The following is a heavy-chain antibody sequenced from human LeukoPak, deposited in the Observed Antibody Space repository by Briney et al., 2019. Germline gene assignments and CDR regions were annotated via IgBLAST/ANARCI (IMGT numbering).Heavy chain of an antibody. J-gene: IGHJ6*03. CDR2: INHSGST. CDR3: AREAAGGYTHRYYYMDV. CDR1: GGSFSGYY. V-gene: IGHV4-34*01. Sequence: SETLSLTCAVYGGSFSGYYWSWIRQPPGKGLEWTGEINHSGSTNYNPSPKSRVTISVDTSKNQFSLKLSSVTAADTAVYYCAREAAGGYTHRYYYMDVWGKGATVTVSS. D-gene: IGHD5-18*01.